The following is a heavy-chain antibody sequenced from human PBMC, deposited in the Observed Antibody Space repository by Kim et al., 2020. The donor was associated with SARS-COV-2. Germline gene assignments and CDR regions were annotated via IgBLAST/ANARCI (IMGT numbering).Heavy chain of an antibody. Sequence: ASVKVSCKASGYTFTGYYMHWVRQAPGQGLEWMGRINPNSGGTNYAQKFQGRVTMTRDTSISTAYMELSRLRSDDTAVYYCARFGSLRSPKYYYDSVGYWGQGTLVTVSS. D-gene: IGHD3-22*01. CDR3: ARFGSLRSPKYYYDSVGY. V-gene: IGHV1-2*06. CDR2: INPNSGGT. CDR1: GYTFTGYY. J-gene: IGHJ4*02.